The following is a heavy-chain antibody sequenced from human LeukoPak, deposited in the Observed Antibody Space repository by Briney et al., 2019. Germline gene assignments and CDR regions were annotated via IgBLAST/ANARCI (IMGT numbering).Heavy chain of an antibody. Sequence: PSDTLSLTCNVTGGSISRSSYYWGWIREPPGKEQKWIGSIYYSGSTYYDPSLKSRVTISVDTSKNQFSLKLSSVTAADTAVYYCARTTYEGYSSGWYFDYWGQGTLVTVSS. CDR2: IYYSGST. J-gene: IGHJ4*02. CDR3: ARTTYEGYSSGWYFDY. CDR1: GGSISRSSYY. V-gene: IGHV4-39*07. D-gene: IGHD6-19*01.